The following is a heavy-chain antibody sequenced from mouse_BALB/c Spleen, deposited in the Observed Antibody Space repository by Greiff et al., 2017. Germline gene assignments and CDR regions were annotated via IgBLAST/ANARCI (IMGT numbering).Heavy chain of an antibody. CDR1: GFTFSSYA. D-gene: IGHD2-2*01. Sequence: EVMLVESGGGLVKPGGSLKLSCAASGFTFSSYAMSWVRQSPEKRLEWVAEISSGGSYTYYPDTVTGRFTISRDNAKNTLYLEMSSLRSEDTAMYYCARDGYDDYAMDYWGQGTSVTVSS. CDR2: ISSGGSYT. CDR3: ARDGYDDYAMDY. J-gene: IGHJ4*01. V-gene: IGHV5-9-4*01.